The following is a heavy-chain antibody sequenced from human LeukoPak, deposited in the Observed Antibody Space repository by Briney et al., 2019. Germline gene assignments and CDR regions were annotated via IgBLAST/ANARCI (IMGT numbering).Heavy chain of an antibody. CDR3: AKDGGLWVSAHWGDS. D-gene: IGHD7-27*01. J-gene: IGHJ4*02. V-gene: IGHV3-21*01. CDR2: VSRSSSDT. CDR1: GFTFSGFG. Sequence: SGGSLRLSCAASGFTFSGFGMNWVRQAPGKGLEWVSSVSRSSSDTYYADSVKGRFTISRDNAKNSLYLQMNSLRAEDTAVYYCAKDGGLWVSAHWGDSWGRGTLVTVSS.